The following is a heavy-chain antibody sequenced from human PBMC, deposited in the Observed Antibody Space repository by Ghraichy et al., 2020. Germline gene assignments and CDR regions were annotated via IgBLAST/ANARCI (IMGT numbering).Heavy chain of an antibody. CDR2: IYSSGST. CDR1: GGSITSFY. J-gene: IGHJ4*02. D-gene: IGHD3-22*01. Sequence: SETLSLTCSVSGGSITSFYWSWIRQPPGKRLEWIGYIYSSGSTNYNPSLKSRVTMSVDTSKNQFSLRLSSVTAADTAVYYCASHTDSSGYTLDYWGQGTLVTVSS. CDR3: ASHTDSSGYTLDY. V-gene: IGHV4-4*09.